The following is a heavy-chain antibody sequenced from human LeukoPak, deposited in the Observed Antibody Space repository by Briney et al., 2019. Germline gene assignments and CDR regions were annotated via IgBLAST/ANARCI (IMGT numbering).Heavy chain of an antibody. V-gene: IGHV3-11*01. J-gene: IGHJ3*02. CDR3: AKGLKSILNNAFDI. CDR1: GFTFSDYY. D-gene: IGHD2-15*01. CDR2: ISSSSSTI. Sequence: PGGSLRLSCAASGFTFSDYYMTWIRQAPGKGLEWISYISSSSSTIHYADSVKGRFIISRDNAKNSLYLQMNSLRAEDTAVYYCAKGLKSILNNAFDIWGQGTMVTVSS.